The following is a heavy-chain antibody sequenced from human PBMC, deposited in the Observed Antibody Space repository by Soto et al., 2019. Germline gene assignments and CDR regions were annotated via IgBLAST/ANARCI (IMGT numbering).Heavy chain of an antibody. V-gene: IGHV4-31*03. CDR2: IYYSGST. Sequence: PSETLSLTCTVSGGSISSGGYYWSWIRQHPGKGLEWIGYIYYSGSTYYNPSLKSRVTISVDTSKNQFSLKLSSVTAADTAVYYCARDFTTPNTYYYYGMDVWGQGTTVTVSS. CDR3: ARDFTTPNTYYYYGMDV. D-gene: IGHD3-22*01. J-gene: IGHJ6*02. CDR1: GGSISSGGYY.